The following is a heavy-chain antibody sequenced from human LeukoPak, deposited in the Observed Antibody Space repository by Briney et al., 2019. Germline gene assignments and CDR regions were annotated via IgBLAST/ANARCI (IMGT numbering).Heavy chain of an antibody. CDR2: IYSTGSS. CDR3: ARDGSGYDYFDH. Sequence: SETLSLTCTVSGGSISSNYWSWIRQPAGKGLEWIGRIYSTGSSNYNPSLKSRVTMSINTSKNQFSLNLSSVTAADTAIYYCARDGSGYDYFDHWGQGTLVTVSS. CDR1: GGSISSNY. V-gene: IGHV4-4*07. J-gene: IGHJ4*02. D-gene: IGHD3-22*01.